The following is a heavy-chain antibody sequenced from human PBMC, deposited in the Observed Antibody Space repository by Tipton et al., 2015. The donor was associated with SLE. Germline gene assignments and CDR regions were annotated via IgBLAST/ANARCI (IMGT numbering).Heavy chain of an antibody. V-gene: IGHV4-39*07. Sequence: TLSLTCSVSGGSISGTNYYWDWISQPPGEGLEWIGEIKHSGSTNYNPSLKSRVTMSVDTSKHQFSLKLTSVTAADTAVYYCARADDHGMDVWGQGTTVTVSS. D-gene: IGHD1-1*01. CDR1: GGSISGTNYY. CDR3: ARADDHGMDV. CDR2: IKHSGST. J-gene: IGHJ6*02.